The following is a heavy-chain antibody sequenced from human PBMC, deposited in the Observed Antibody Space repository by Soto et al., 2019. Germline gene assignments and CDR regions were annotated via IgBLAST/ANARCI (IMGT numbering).Heavy chain of an antibody. CDR2: IKSKTDGGTT. J-gene: IGHJ6*03. D-gene: IGHD6-13*01. Sequence: GGSLRLSCAASGFTFSNAWMSWVRQAPGKGLEWVGRIKSKTDGGTTDYAAPVKGRFTISRDDSKNTLYLQMNSLKTEDTAVYYCTTDTTTSSWYQYYYYYYMDVWGKGTTVTVSS. V-gene: IGHV3-15*01. CDR1: GFTFSNAW. CDR3: TTDTTTSSWYQYYYYYYMDV.